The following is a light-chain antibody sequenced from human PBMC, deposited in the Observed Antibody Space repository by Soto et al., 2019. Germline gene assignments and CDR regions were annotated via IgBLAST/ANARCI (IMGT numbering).Light chain of an antibody. V-gene: IGKV3-11*01. CDR3: QQRSNWRST. Sequence: EIVLTQFPATLSLSPGERATLSCRASQSVSTYVAWYQQKAGQAPRLLVYDASTRATGIPARFSGSGSGTDFTLTISDLEPEDFAVYFCQQRSNWRSTFCGGTKVEIK. J-gene: IGKJ4*01. CDR1: QSVSTY. CDR2: DAS.